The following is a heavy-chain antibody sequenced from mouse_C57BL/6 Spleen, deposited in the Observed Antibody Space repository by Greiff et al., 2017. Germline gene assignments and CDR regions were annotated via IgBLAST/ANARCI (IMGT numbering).Heavy chain of an antibody. CDR2: FYPGSGSI. CDR3: ARHEDTYYDYGAMDY. CDR1: GYTFTEYT. Sequence: QVHVKQSGAELVKPGASVKLSCKASGYTFTEYTIHWVKQRSGQGLEWIGWFYPGSGSIKYNEKFKDKATLTADKSSSTVYMELSRLTSDDSAVYFCARHEDTYYDYGAMDYWGQGTSVTVSS. V-gene: IGHV1-62-2*01. D-gene: IGHD2-4*01. J-gene: IGHJ4*01.